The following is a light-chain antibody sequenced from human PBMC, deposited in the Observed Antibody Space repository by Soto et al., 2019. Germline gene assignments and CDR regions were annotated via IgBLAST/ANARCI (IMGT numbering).Light chain of an antibody. CDR3: QQADSFPIT. V-gene: IGKV1-12*01. J-gene: IGKJ5*01. CDR1: QSISSW. CDR2: DAS. Sequence: DIEMTQSPSTLSASLGDRVPITCRASQSISSWLAWYQQKPGKAPKLLIYDASSLQSGVPSRFRGYGSGTDFTLSISSLLPEDFATYYCQQADSFPITFGQGTRLEIK.